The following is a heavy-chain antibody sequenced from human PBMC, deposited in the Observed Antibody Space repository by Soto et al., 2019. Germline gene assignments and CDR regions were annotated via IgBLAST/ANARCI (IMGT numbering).Heavy chain of an antibody. Sequence: GGSLRISFAACGYTFSSYAMGWVRQAPGKGLEWVSAISGSGGSTYYADSVKGRFTISRDNSKNTLYLQMNSLRAEDTAVYYCAKGYSSGWYYFDYWGQGTLVTVSS. CDR2: ISGSGGST. V-gene: IGHV3-23*01. D-gene: IGHD6-19*01. CDR1: GYTFSSYA. J-gene: IGHJ4*02. CDR3: AKGYSSGWYYFDY.